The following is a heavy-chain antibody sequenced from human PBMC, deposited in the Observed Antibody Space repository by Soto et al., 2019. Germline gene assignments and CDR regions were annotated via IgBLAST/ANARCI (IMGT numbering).Heavy chain of an antibody. CDR3: VRGQVYDISPSLGFAY. J-gene: IGHJ4*01. V-gene: IGHV3-9*01. CDR2: INWNSGSI. D-gene: IGHD3-22*01. CDR1: GITCDDYA. Sequence: PGGSLRLCCTASGITCDDYAMHWVRQGPGKGLEWVSGINWNSGSIGYADSVKGRFTISRGNAKNSLYLQMNSLRAEDTALYYCVRGQVYDISPSLGFAYWGHGILVTLSS.